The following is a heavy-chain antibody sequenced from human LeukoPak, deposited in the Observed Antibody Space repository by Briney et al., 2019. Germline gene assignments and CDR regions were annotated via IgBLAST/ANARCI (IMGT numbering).Heavy chain of an antibody. CDR2: INPNSGGT. Sequence: GASVKVSCKASGYTFTGYYMHWVRQAPGQGLEWMGWINPNSGGTNYAQKFQGRVTMTRDTSISTAYMELSRLRSDDTAVYYCARDTPVSAVAAPPYWGQGTLVTVSS. D-gene: IGHD6-6*01. CDR3: ARDTPVSAVAAPPY. J-gene: IGHJ4*02. V-gene: IGHV1-2*02. CDR1: GYTFTGYY.